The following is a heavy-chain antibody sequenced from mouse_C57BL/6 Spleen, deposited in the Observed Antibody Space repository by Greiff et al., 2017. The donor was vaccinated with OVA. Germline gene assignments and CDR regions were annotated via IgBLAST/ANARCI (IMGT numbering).Heavy chain of an antibody. J-gene: IGHJ4*01. D-gene: IGHD1-2*01. Sequence: EVKLVESGGDLVKPGGSLKLSCAASGFTFSSYGMSWVRQTPDKRLEWVATISSGGSYTYYPDSVKGRFTITRDTAKNTLYMQMSSLKSEDTAMYYCARRTPWSDGLIDAMDYWGQGTSVTVSS. V-gene: IGHV5-6*02. CDR2: ISSGGSYT. CDR3: ARRTPWSDGLIDAMDY. CDR1: GFTFSSYG.